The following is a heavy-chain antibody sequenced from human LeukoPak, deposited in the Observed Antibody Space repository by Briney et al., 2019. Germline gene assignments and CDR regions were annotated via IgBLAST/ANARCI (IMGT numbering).Heavy chain of an antibody. CDR2: IYYSGST. D-gene: IGHD3-22*01. V-gene: IGHV4-59*12. J-gene: IGHJ3*02. CDR3: ARENGYYYDSSGQAAFDI. Sequence: PSETLSLTCTVSGGSISSYYWSWIRQPPGKGLEWIGYIYYSGSTNYNPSLKSRVTISVDTSKNQFSLKLSSVTAADTAVYYCARENGYYYDSSGQAAFDIWGQGTMVTVSS. CDR1: GGSISSYY.